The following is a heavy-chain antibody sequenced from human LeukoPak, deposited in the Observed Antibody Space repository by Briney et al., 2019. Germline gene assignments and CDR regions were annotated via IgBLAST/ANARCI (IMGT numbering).Heavy chain of an antibody. D-gene: IGHD3-22*01. CDR1: GYTFTSYY. J-gene: IGHJ4*02. Sequence: AAVKVSCKASGYTFTSYYMHWVRQAPGQGLEWMGIINPSGGSTGYAQKFRGRVTMTRDTSTSTLYMELSSLRSEDTAVYYCARRSSGYYYSDYWGQGTLVTVSS. CDR3: ARRSSGYYYSDY. CDR2: INPSGGST. V-gene: IGHV1-46*01.